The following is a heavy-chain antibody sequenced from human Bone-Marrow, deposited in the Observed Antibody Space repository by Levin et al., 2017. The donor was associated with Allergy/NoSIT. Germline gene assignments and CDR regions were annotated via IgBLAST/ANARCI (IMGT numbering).Heavy chain of an antibody. D-gene: IGHD3-10*01. V-gene: IGHV3-30*04. CDR1: GFTFSSYA. CDR2: ISYDGSDK. Sequence: GGSLRLSCAVSGFTFSSYAMHWVRQAPGKGLEWVAVISYDGSDKYNGDFVKGRFTISRDNSKNTVHLQMNSLRPEDTAVYYCAREGLPMYESGNFYKVHDAFDLWGQGTMVTVSS. J-gene: IGHJ3*01. CDR3: AREGLPMYESGNFYKVHDAFDL.